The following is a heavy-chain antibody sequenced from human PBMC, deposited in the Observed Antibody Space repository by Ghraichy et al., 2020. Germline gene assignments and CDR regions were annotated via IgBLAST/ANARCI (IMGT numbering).Heavy chain of an antibody. Sequence: SVKVSCKASGGTFSSYTISWVRQAPGQGLEWMGRIIPILGIANYAQKLQGRVTITADKSTSTAYMELSSLRSEDTAVYYCARGQGITDLDYWGQGTLITVSS. V-gene: IGHV1-69*02. CDR2: IIPILGIA. J-gene: IGHJ4*02. CDR3: ARGQGITDLDY. CDR1: GGTFSSYT. D-gene: IGHD3-3*01.